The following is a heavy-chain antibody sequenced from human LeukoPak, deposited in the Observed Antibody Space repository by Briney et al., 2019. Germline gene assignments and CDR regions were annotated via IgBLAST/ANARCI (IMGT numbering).Heavy chain of an antibody. J-gene: IGHJ4*02. CDR2: IYYSGST. Sequence: SETLSLTCTVSAYSITIGYYWSWIRQPPGKGLEWIGYIYYSGSTNYNPSLKSRVTISVDTSKNQFSLKLSSVTAADTAVYYCARVGISGFWSGYYHYFDYWGQGTLVTVSS. CDR3: ARVGISGFWSGYYHYFDY. V-gene: IGHV4-61*01. D-gene: IGHD3-3*01. CDR1: AYSITIGYY.